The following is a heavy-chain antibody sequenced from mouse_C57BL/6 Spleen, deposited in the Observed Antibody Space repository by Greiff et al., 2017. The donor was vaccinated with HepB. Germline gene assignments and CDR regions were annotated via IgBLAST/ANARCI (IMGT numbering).Heavy chain of an antibody. Sequence: EVQLQQSGAELVKPGASVKLSCTASGFNIKDYYMHWVKQRTEQGLEWIGRIDPEDGDTKYAPKFQGKATITADTSSNTAYLQLSSLTSEDTAVYYCAIYYSKEGFGYWGQGTTLTVSS. CDR2: IDPEDGDT. D-gene: IGHD2-5*01. CDR3: AIYYSKEGFGY. J-gene: IGHJ2*01. V-gene: IGHV14-2*01. CDR1: GFNIKDYY.